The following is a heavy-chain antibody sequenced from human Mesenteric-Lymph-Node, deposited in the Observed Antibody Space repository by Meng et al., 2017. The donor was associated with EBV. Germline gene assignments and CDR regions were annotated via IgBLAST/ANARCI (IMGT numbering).Heavy chain of an antibody. D-gene: IGHD2-15*01. J-gene: IGHJ2*01. Sequence: QVKLQESGPGLVKPSQTLSLTCTVSGVSISSGDYYWSWVRQPPGKGLEWIGYIYYSGSPYSDPSLKSRPTISVDTSKNQFSLKLNSVTAADTAVYYCARGSWSDPVGLDLWGRGTLVTVSS. CDR1: GVSISSGDYY. CDR2: IYYSGSP. CDR3: ARGSWSDPVGLDL. V-gene: IGHV4-30-4*01.